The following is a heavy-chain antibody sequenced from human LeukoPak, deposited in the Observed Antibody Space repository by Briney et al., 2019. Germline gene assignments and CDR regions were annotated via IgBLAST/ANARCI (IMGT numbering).Heavy chain of an antibody. CDR2: INTNTGKP. Sequence: ASVKVSCKASVYTFTSYAMNWVRQARAQGREWMGWINTNTGKPTYAQGFTGRFVFSLDTSVSTAYLQISSLKAEDTAVYYCARGGSRGYYGSGSYFGDYFDYWGQGTLVTVSS. V-gene: IGHV7-4-1*02. CDR3: ARGGSRGYYGSGSYFGDYFDY. D-gene: IGHD3-10*01. J-gene: IGHJ4*02. CDR1: VYTFTSYA.